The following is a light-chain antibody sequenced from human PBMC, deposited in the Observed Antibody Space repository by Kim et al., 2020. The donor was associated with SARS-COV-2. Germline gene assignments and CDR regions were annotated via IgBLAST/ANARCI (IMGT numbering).Light chain of an antibody. J-gene: IGKJ2*01. Sequence: SASVGDRVTLTCRTSQTIVTYLSWFQQKPGKAPKLLIYSASSLQSGVPSRFSGSGSGTDFTLTISSLQPDDFATYYCQHSYGRPYTFGQGTKLEI. CDR2: SAS. CDR3: QHSYGRPYT. CDR1: QTIVTY. V-gene: IGKV1-39*01.